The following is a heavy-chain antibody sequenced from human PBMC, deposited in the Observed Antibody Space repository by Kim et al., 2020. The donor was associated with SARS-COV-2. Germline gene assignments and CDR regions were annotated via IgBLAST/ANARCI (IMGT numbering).Heavy chain of an antibody. CDR2: IYPGDSDT. J-gene: IGHJ5*02. V-gene: IGHV5-51*01. D-gene: IGHD3-10*01. CDR1: GYSFTSYW. CDR3: ARTNFRVRGVIRWFDP. Sequence: GESLKISCKGSGYSFTSYWIGWVRQMPGKGLEWMGIIYPGDSDTRYSPSFQGQVTISADKSISTAYLQWSSLKASDTAMYYCARTNFRVRGVIRWFDPWGQGTLVTVSP.